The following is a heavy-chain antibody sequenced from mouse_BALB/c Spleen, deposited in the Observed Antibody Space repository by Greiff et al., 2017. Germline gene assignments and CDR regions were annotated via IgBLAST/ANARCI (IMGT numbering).Heavy chain of an antibody. Sequence: VQLQQSGPGLVKPSQSLSLTCTVTGYSITSDYAWNWIRQFPGNKLEWMGYISYSGSTSYNPSLKSRISITRDTSKNQFFLQLNSVTTEDTATYYCASTTVVRYYAMDYWGQGTSVTVSS. D-gene: IGHD1-1*01. CDR3: ASTTVVRYYAMDY. CDR1: GYSITSDYA. CDR2: ISYSGST. J-gene: IGHJ4*01. V-gene: IGHV3-2*02.